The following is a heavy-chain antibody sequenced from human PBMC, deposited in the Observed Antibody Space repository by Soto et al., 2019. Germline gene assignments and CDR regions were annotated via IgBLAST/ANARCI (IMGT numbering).Heavy chain of an antibody. CDR3: ARERGKDNTWQLVDY. Sequence: PSETLSLTCSVSGDSISHYYWSWIRQPPGKRLEWIGHISYSGNTQYNPSLKSRVAISIDTSKNQFSLNLNSVTAADTAVYFCARERGKDNTWQLVDYWGQGTLVTVSS. D-gene: IGHD1-1*01. CDR2: ISYSGNT. J-gene: IGHJ4*02. V-gene: IGHV4-59*01. CDR1: GDSISHYY.